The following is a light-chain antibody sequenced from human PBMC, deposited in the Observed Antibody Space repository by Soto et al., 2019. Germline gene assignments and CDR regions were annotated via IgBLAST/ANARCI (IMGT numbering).Light chain of an antibody. CDR2: SNN. Sequence: LTQPPSASGTPGQRVTISCSGSSSNIGSNYVYWYQQLPGTAPKLLIYSNNQRPSGVPDRFSGSKSGTSASLAISGLRSEDEADYYCAAWDDSLSGHWVFGGGTKVTVL. CDR3: AAWDDSLSGHWV. CDR1: SSNIGSNY. J-gene: IGLJ3*02. V-gene: IGLV1-47*02.